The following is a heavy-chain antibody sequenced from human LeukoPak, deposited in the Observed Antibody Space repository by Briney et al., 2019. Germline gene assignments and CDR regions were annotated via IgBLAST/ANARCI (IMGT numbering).Heavy chain of an antibody. J-gene: IGHJ4*02. CDR3: ARSYGDYVNFDY. CDR2: IYYSGST. D-gene: IGHD4-17*01. Sequence: PSETLSLTCTVSGGSISSYYWSWIRQPPGKGLERIGYIYYSGSTNYNPSLKSRVTMSVDTSKNQFSLRLSSVTAADTAVYYCARSYGDYVNFDYWGQGTLVTVSS. V-gene: IGHV4-59*01. CDR1: GGSISSYY.